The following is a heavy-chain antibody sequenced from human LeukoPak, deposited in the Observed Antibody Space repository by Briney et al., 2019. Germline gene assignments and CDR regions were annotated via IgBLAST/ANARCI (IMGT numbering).Heavy chain of an antibody. Sequence: SETLSLTCSVSGGSIRSDYWSWIRQPAGKGLEWLGRFYASGTIYNPSLKSRVTMSVDTSKNQFSLKLTSVTAADTAIYYCARHGGTRITLVEVYYFDYWGQGTLVTVSS. V-gene: IGHV4-4*07. CDR3: ARHGGTRITLVEVYYFDY. CDR2: FYASGT. CDR1: GGSIRSDY. J-gene: IGHJ4*02. D-gene: IGHD4-11*01.